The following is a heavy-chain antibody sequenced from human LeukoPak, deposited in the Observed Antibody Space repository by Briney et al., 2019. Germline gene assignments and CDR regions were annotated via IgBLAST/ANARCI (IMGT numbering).Heavy chain of an antibody. V-gene: IGHV4-39*01. CDR3: ARGGELTVTTFDY. J-gene: IGHJ4*02. CDR1: GGSISSSSYY. Sequence: SETLSLTCTVSGGSISSSSYYWGWIRQPPGQGLEWIGSIYYSGSTYYNPSLKSRVTISVDTSKNQFSLKLSSVTAADTAVYYCARGGELTVTTFDYWGQGTLVTVSS. D-gene: IGHD4-17*01. CDR2: IYYSGST.